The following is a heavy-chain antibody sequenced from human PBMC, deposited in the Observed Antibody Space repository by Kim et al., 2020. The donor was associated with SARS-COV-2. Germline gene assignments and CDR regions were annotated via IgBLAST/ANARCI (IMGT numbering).Heavy chain of an antibody. V-gene: IGHV1-3*01. Sequence: SQKFQGRVTITRDTSASTAYMELSSLRSEDTAVYYCARVWDSSEPGAFDYWGQGTLVTVSS. J-gene: IGHJ4*02. CDR3: ARVWDSSEPGAFDY. D-gene: IGHD6-19*01.